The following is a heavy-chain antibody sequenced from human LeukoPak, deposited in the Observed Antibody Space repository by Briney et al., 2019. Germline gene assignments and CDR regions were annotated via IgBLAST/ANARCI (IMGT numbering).Heavy chain of an antibody. CDR2: IKQDGSEK. V-gene: IGHV3-7*01. CDR3: ARSKGAY. CDR1: GFTFSIYW. Sequence: GGSLRLSCAASGFTFSIYWMSWVRQAPGKGLEWVANIKQDGSEKYYVDSVKGRFTISRDNAKNSLYLQMNSLRAEDTAVYYCARSKGAYWGQGTLVTVSS. J-gene: IGHJ4*02.